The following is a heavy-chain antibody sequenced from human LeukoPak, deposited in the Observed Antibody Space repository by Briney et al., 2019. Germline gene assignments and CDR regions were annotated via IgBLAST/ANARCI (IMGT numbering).Heavy chain of an antibody. CDR3: ARDNPDSSTSSRAGGPFDY. V-gene: IGHV6-1*01. CDR2: TYYRSKWYN. CDR1: GDSVPSNSAA. D-gene: IGHD2-2*01. Sequence: SQTLSLTCAISGDSVPSNSAAWNWIRQSPSRGLEWLGRTYYRSKWYNDYAVSVKSRITINPDTSKNQFSLQLNSVTPEDTAVYYCARDNPDSSTSSRAGGPFDYWGQGTLVTVSS. J-gene: IGHJ4*02.